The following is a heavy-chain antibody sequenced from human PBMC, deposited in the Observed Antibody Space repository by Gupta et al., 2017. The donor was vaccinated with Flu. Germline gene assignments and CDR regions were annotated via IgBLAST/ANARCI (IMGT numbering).Heavy chain of an antibody. V-gene: IGHV3-23*01. J-gene: IGHJ1*01. CDR3: ARDKFPSIGYHYEGYFQH. D-gene: IGHD3-22*01. Sequence: EVQLLESGGGLVQPGGSLRLSCAASGYSFSDFPMSWVRQAPGKGLEWVSAISGNGGSAYYADSVKGRFTVSRDNAKNTLYLQMSSLRAEDTAAYFCARDKFPSIGYHYEGYFQHWGQGTPVAVSS. CDR2: ISGNGGSA. CDR1: GYSFSDFP.